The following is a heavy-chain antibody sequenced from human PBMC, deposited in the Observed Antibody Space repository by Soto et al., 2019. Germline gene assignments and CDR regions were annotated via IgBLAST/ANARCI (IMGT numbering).Heavy chain of an antibody. CDR3: APDYYDSSGYNNGMEV. D-gene: IGHD3-22*01. J-gene: IGHJ6*02. CDR2: ISGSGGST. Sequence: GGSLRLSCAASGFTFSSYAMSWVRQAPGEGLEWVSAISGSGGSTYYADSVKGRFTISRDNSKNTLYLQMNSLRAEDTAVYYCAPDYYDSSGYNNGMEVWGQGTTVTVSS. CDR1: GFTFSSYA. V-gene: IGHV3-23*01.